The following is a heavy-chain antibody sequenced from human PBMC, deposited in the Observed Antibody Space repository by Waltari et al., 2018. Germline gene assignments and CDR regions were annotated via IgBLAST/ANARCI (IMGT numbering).Heavy chain of an antibody. V-gene: IGHV4-59*01. J-gene: IGHJ4*02. D-gene: IGHD3-22*01. CDR1: GGPISSYS. CDR2: IYYSGST. CDR3: ARAGWGSSGYYYDY. Sequence: QVQLQESGPGLVKPSETLSLTCTVSGGPISSYSWSWIRQPPGKGLEWIGYIYYSGSTNYNPSLKSRVTISVDTSKNQFSLKLSSVTAADTAVYYCARAGWGSSGYYYDYWGQGTLVTVSS.